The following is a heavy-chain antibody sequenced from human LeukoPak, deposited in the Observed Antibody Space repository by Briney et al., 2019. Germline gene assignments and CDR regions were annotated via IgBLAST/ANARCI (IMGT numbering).Heavy chain of an antibody. CDR1: GGSISSGGYS. D-gene: IGHD5-18*01. V-gene: IGHV4-30-2*01. Sequence: SETLSLTCAVSGGSISSGGYSWSWIRQPPGKGLEWIGYNYHSGSTYYNPSLKSRVTISVDRSKNQFSLKLSSVTAADTAVYYCARVRYSYGLNYFDYWGQGTLVTVSS. CDR2: NYHSGST. CDR3: ARVRYSYGLNYFDY. J-gene: IGHJ4*02.